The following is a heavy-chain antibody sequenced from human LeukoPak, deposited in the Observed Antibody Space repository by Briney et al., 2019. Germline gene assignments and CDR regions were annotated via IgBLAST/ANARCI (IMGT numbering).Heavy chain of an antibody. CDR1: GYSFTSYW. V-gene: IGHV5-10-1*01. J-gene: IGHJ6*02. CDR2: IDPSDSYT. CDR3: ASRATIVVVPADKSYYYYGMDV. D-gene: IGHD2-2*01. Sequence: GESLMISFKGSGYSFTSYWISWVRQMPGKGLEWMGRIDPSDSYTNYSPSFQGHVTISADKSISTAYLQWSSLKASDTAMYYCASRATIVVVPADKSYYYYGMDVWGQGTTVTVSS.